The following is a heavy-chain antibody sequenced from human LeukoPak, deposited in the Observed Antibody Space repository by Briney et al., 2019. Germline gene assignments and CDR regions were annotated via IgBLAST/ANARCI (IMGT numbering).Heavy chain of an antibody. CDR3: ARDQGGELVPDY. V-gene: IGHV1-2*02. J-gene: IGHJ4*02. CDR1: GYTFTGYY. Sequence: ASVKVSCKASGYTFTGYYMHWVRQAPGQGLEWMGWINPNSGGTNYAQKFQGRVTMTRDTSISTAYMELSRPRSDDTAVYYCARDQGGELVPDYWGQGTLVTVSS. CDR2: INPNSGGT. D-gene: IGHD1-1*01.